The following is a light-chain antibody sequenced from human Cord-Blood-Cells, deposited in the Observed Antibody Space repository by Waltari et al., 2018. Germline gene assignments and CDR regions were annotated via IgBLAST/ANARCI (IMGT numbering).Light chain of an antibody. V-gene: IGKV3-11*01. CDR2: DAS. CDR1: QSVSSY. Sequence: IVFTQSPATLSLSPGERSTLPCRASQSVSSYLAWYQQKPGQAPRLLTYDASNRATGIPARFSGSGSGTDFTLTISSLEPEDFAVYYCQQRSNWPALTFGGGTKVEIK. J-gene: IGKJ4*01. CDR3: QQRSNWPALT.